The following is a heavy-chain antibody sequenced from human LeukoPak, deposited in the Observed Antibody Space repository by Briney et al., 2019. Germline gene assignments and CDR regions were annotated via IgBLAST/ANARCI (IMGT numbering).Heavy chain of an antibody. J-gene: IGHJ6*03. CDR1: GFTFSSYG. Sequence: SGGSLRLSCAASGFTFSSYGMHWVRQAPGKGLEWVAVIWYDGSKKYYADSVKGRFTISRDNSKNTLYLQMNSLRAEDTAVYYCAKQTRRYCSSTSCSSYYYYYMDVWGKGTTVTVSS. D-gene: IGHD2-2*01. V-gene: IGHV3-33*06. CDR2: IWYDGSKK. CDR3: AKQTRRYCSSTSCSSYYYYYMDV.